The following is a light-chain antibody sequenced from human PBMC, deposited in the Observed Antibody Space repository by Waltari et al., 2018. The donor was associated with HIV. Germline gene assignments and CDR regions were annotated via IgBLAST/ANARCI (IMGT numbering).Light chain of an antibody. Sequence: QSVLTQPPSVSGAPWQRVTISCTGSSSNIGAGYDVHGYQQLPATAPKHLIYGNTNRPSGDPGRSSGSQSGTSASLPISGLQAEDEAEYYCQSLMVFGGGTKLAV. V-gene: IGLV1-40*01. CDR3: QSLMV. CDR1: SSNIGAGYD. J-gene: IGLJ2*01. CDR2: GNT.